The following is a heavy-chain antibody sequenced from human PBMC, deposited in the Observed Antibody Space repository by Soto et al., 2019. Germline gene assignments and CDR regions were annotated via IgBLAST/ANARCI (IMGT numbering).Heavy chain of an antibody. CDR2: INSDGRTT. D-gene: IGHD6-13*01. CDR1: GFTLRTFW. V-gene: IGHV3-74*01. Sequence: GSLRLSCAASGFTLRTFWMHWVRQAPGKGLVWVSRINSDGRTTNYADSVKGRFTISRDNAKNTVYLQMNSLRAEDTAVYYCARGFSAGKGSPPDFWGQGSLVTVSS. CDR3: ARGFSAGKGSPPDF. J-gene: IGHJ4*02.